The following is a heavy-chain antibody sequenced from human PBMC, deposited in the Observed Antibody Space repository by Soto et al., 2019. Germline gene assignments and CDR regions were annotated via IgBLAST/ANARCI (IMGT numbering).Heavy chain of an antibody. CDR3: ARDLNKYSGYGFDY. CDR2: IYYSGST. V-gene: IGHV4-59*01. D-gene: IGHD5-12*01. J-gene: IGHJ4*02. CDR1: GGSISSYY. Sequence: SETLSLTCTVSGGSISSYYWSWIRQPPGKGLEWIGYIYYSGSTNYNPSLKSRVTISVDTSKNQFPLKLSSVTAADTAVYYCARDLNKYSGYGFDYWGQGTLVTVSS.